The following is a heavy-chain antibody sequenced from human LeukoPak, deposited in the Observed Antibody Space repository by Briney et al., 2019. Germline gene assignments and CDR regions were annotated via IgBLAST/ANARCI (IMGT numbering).Heavy chain of an antibody. CDR3: ARVKPAAN. J-gene: IGHJ4*02. CDR2: INPNSGGA. D-gene: IGHD2-2*01. CDR1: GGTFSSYA. Sequence: ASVKVSCKASGGTFSSYAISWVRQAPGQGLEWTGWINPNSGGAKYAQKFQGRVTMARDTSISTAYMELSRLRSDDTAVYYCARVKPAANWGQGTLVTVSS. V-gene: IGHV1-2*02.